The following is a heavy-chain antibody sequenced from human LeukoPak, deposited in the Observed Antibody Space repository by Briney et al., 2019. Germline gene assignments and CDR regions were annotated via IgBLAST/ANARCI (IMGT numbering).Heavy chain of an antibody. D-gene: IGHD3-22*01. J-gene: IGHJ5*02. Sequence: SETLSLTCAVYGGSFSGYYWSWIRQPPGKGLGWIGEINHSGSTNYNPSLKSRVAISVDTSKNLFSLKLSSVTAADTAMYYCARHAVTMIASNWFDPWGQGTLVTVSS. CDR1: GGSFSGYY. CDR2: INHSGST. CDR3: ARHAVTMIASNWFDP. V-gene: IGHV4-34*01.